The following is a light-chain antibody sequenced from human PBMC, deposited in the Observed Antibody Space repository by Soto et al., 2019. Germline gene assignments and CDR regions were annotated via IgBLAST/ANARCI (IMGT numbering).Light chain of an antibody. Sequence: DIVMTQSPATLSVYPGGRATISCLASQSISDSLAWYQQKPGQAPTLLIYSASTLPTGFPARFTGSGSGTDFTLTITSLQSEDFAVYYCQQFNSCPRTFGQGTKVDI. CDR2: SAS. V-gene: IGKV3-15*01. CDR3: QQFNSCPRT. J-gene: IGKJ1*01. CDR1: QSISDS.